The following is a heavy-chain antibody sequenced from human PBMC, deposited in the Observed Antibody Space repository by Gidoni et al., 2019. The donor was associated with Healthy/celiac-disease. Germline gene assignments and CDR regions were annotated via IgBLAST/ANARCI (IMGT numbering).Heavy chain of an antibody. V-gene: IGHV3-74*01. Sequence: EVQLVESGGGLVQPGGSLRLSCAAAGFTFSSYWMHWVRQAPGKGLVWVSRINSDGSSPSYADSVKGRFTISRDNAKNTLYLQMNSLRAEDTAVYYGARDSGSWYEITFDPWGQGTLVTVSS. J-gene: IGHJ5*02. CDR1: GFTFSSYW. D-gene: IGHD3-10*01. CDR2: INSDGSSP. CDR3: ARDSGSWYEITFDP.